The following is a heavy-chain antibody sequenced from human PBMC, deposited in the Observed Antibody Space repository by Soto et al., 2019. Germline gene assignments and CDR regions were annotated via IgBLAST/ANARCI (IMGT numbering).Heavy chain of an antibody. CDR2: IIPIFGTA. CDR3: ARDVGYYDSSGPDYYYYGMDV. CDR1: GGTFSSYA. V-gene: IGHV1-69*13. D-gene: IGHD3-22*01. Sequence: ASVKVSCKASGGTFSSYAISWVRQAPGQGLEWMGGIIPIFGTANYAQKFQGRVTITADESTSTAYMELSSLRSEDTAVYYCARDVGYYDSSGPDYYYYGMDVWGQGTTVTVSS. J-gene: IGHJ6*02.